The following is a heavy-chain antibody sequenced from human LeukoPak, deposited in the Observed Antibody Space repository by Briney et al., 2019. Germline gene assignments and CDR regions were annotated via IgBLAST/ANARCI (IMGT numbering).Heavy chain of an antibody. J-gene: IGHJ5*02. D-gene: IGHD1-20*01. CDR2: MNPNSGNT. CDR1: GYTFTSYD. CDR3: ARGRITGTTEWFDP. Sequence: ASVKVSCKASGYTFTSYDINWVRQATGQGLEWMGWMNPNSGNTGYAQKFQGRVTMTRNTSISTAYMELSSLRSGDTAVYYCARGRITGTTEWFDPWGQGTLVTVSS. V-gene: IGHV1-8*01.